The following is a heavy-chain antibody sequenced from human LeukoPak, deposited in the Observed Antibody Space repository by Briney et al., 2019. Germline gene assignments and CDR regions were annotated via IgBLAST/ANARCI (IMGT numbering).Heavy chain of an antibody. CDR2: INPNSGGT. CDR1: GYTFTGYY. D-gene: IGHD6-19*01. CDR3: ARSSGWYGGDS. V-gene: IGHV1-2*02. J-gene: IGHJ4*02. Sequence: ASVKVSCKASGYTFTGYYIHWVRQAPGQGLEWMGWINPNSGGTNYAQKFQGRVTMTRDTSISTAYMELSWLKSDDTAVYYCARSSGWYGGDSWGQGTLVTVSS.